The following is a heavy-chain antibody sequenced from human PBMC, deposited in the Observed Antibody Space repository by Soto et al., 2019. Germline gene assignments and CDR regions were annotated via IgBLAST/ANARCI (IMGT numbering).Heavy chain of an antibody. CDR1: GFSISSGFY. V-gene: IGHV4-38-2*02. D-gene: IGHD6-13*01. Sequence: SETLSVTCNVSGFSISSGFYWGWVRQPPGKGLEWIGAIYHSGTTYFNPSLKSRVTMAIDTSKNQFSLSLAPVAAADTAMYYCARGMNPQDYWGQGTLVTVSS. J-gene: IGHJ4*02. CDR3: ARGMNPQDY. CDR2: IYHSGTT.